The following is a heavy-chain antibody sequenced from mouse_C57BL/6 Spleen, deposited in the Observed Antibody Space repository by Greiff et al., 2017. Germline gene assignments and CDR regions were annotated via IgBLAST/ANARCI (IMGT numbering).Heavy chain of an antibody. V-gene: IGHV5-4*01. CDR2: ISDGGSYT. J-gene: IGHJ3*01. Sequence: EVQVVESGGGLVKPGGSLKLSCAASGFTFSSYAMSWVRPTPEKRLEWVATISDGGSYTYYPDNVKGRFTISRDNAKNNLYLQMSHLKSEDTAMYYCARDPGYYGSSYRAYWGQGTLVTVSA. D-gene: IGHD1-1*01. CDR1: GFTFSSYA. CDR3: ARDPGYYGSSYRAY.